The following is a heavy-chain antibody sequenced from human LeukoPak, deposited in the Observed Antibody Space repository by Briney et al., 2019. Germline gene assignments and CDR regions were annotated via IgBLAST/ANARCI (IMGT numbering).Heavy chain of an antibody. CDR2: ISWNSGSI. Sequence: GRSLRLSCAASGFTFDDYAMPWVRQAPGKGLEWVSGISWNSGSIGYADSVKGRFTISRDNAKNSLYLQMSSLRAEDTALYYCAKNLLGYCSSTSCGVAFDIWGQGTMVTVSS. J-gene: IGHJ3*02. CDR3: AKNLLGYCSSTSCGVAFDI. CDR1: GFTFDDYA. D-gene: IGHD2-2*01. V-gene: IGHV3-9*01.